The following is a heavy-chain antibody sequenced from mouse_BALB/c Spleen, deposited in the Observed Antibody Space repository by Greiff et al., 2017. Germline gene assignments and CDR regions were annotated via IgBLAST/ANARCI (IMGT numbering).Heavy chain of an antibody. CDR2: IYPYDGGT. J-gene: IGHJ1*01. D-gene: IGHD2-3*01. CDR1: GFTFTGYN. V-gene: IGHV1S29*02. CDR3: ARWGGYDSYFCFDV. Sequence: VHVMQSGPGLVKPGASVKISCKASGFTFTGYNMPWVHQSPGKSLEWIGYIYPYDGGTGYTQKLKSRSTFTGDNSYSTVYLEISSLTSEDSAIYYCARWGGYDSYFCFDVWGAGTPVTVSA.